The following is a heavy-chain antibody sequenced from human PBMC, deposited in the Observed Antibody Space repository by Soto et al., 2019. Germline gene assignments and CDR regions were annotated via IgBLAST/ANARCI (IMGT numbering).Heavy chain of an antibody. V-gene: IGHV1-18*01. Sequence: QVQLVQSGTEVKRPGASVKVSCKASGYIFTSFGISWVRQAPGQGLEWMGWISGYNGDTKYAQKFQGRAPMTTDTTKSTAYMELRSLRTDDTAIYYCARDRTYSWKYVDYWGQGTLVTVSA. CDR3: ARDRTYSWKYVDY. J-gene: IGHJ4*02. CDR2: ISGYNGDT. D-gene: IGHD1-20*01. CDR1: GYIFTSFG.